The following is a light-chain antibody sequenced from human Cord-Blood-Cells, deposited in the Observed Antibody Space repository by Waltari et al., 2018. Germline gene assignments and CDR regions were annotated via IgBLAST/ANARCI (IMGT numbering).Light chain of an antibody. Sequence: QSALTQPASVSGSPGQSITISCTGTSSAVGGYNYVSWYQQHPGKAPKLMIYDVSNWPSGVSNRFSGSKSGNTASLTISGLQAEDEADYYCSSYTSSSTYVFGTGTKVTVL. CDR1: SSAVGGYNY. J-gene: IGLJ1*01. CDR3: SSYTSSSTYV. CDR2: DVS. V-gene: IGLV2-14*03.